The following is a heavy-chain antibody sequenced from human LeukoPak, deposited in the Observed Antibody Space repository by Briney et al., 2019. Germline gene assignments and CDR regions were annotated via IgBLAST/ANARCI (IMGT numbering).Heavy chain of an antibody. CDR2: INHSGST. CDR1: GGSFSGYY. Sequence: SETLSLTCAVYGGSFSGYYWSWIRQPPGKGLEWIGEINHSGSTNYNPSLKSRVTISVDTSKNQFSLKLSSVTAADTAVYYCAREPRSYSLYYFDYWGQGTLVTVSS. J-gene: IGHJ4*02. D-gene: IGHD1-26*01. V-gene: IGHV4-34*01. CDR3: AREPRSYSLYYFDY.